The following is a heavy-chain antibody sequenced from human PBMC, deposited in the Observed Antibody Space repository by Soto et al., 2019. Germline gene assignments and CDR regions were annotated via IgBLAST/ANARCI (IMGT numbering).Heavy chain of an antibody. CDR1: GYTFTTYD. CDR2: MNPNSGNT. Sequence: QVQLVQSGAEVKKPGASVKVSCKASGYTFTTYDINWVRQATGQGLEWMGWMNPNSGNTGYAQKLQGRVTMTRNISISTAYMELSSLTSQDTGGYFCERRVYSGGWYFVGFDIWGQGTMVTVSS. V-gene: IGHV1-8*01. D-gene: IGHD6-19*01. J-gene: IGHJ3*02. CDR3: ERRVYSGGWYFVGFDI.